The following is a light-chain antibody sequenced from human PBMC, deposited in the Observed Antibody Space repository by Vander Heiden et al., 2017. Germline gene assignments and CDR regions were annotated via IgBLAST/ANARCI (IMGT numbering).Light chain of an antibody. CDR1: QSVSSY. CDR2: DAS. Sequence: ELVLTQSPATLSLSPGERATLSCRASQSVSSYLAWNQQKPGQAPRLLIYDASNRATGIPARFSGSGSGTDFTLTISSLEPEDFAVYYCQQRSNWPYTFGQGTKLEIK. J-gene: IGKJ2*01. V-gene: IGKV3-11*01. CDR3: QQRSNWPYT.